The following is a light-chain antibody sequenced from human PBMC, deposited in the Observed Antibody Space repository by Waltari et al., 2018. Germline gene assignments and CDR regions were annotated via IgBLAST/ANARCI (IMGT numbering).Light chain of an antibody. V-gene: IGKV3-11*01. J-gene: IGKJ4*01. CDR3: QQRANWLT. CDR1: HSVNNY. CDR2: DAS. Sequence: EIVLTQSPATLSLSPGERATLSCRASHSVNNYLAWYQQRPGQAPRLLIYDASNRATGIPARFSGSGFGTDFTLTISTLEPEDFAVYYCQQRANWLTFGGGTKVEIK.